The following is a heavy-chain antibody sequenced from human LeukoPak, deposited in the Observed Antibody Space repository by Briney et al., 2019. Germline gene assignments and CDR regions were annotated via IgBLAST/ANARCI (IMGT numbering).Heavy chain of an antibody. J-gene: IGHJ4*02. D-gene: IGHD6-6*01. CDR1: GFTFSSYS. V-gene: IGHV3-21*01. Sequence: GGSLRLSCAASGFTFSSYSMNWVRQAPGKGLEWVSSISSSSSYIYYADSVKGRFTISRDNAQNSLYLQMNSLRAEDTAVYYWARGRIAARPYYFDHWGQGTLVTVSS. CDR2: ISSSSSYI. CDR3: ARGRIAARPYYFDH.